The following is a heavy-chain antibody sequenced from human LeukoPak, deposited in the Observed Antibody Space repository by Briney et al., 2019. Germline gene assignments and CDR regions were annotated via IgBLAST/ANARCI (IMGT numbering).Heavy chain of an antibody. CDR2: IYYSGST. D-gene: IGHD3-22*01. V-gene: IGHV4-59*08. J-gene: IGHJ4*02. CDR3: ARQGTNYYDSSGSAGYFDY. Sequence: SETLSLTCTVSGGSISSYYWSWIRQPPGKGLEWTGYIYYSGSTNYNPSLKSRVTISVDTSKNQFSLKLSSVTAADTAVYYCARQGTNYYDSSGSAGYFDYWGQGTLVTVSS. CDR1: GGSISSYY.